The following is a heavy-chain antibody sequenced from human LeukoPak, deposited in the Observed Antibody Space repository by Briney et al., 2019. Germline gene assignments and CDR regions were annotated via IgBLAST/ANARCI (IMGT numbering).Heavy chain of an antibody. CDR2: IYYSGST. CDR3: ARHSSRFGSLFYYYMDV. D-gene: IGHD3-16*01. CDR1: GGSISSSSYY. Sequence: SETLSLTCTVSGGSISSSSYYWGWIRQPPGKGLEWIGSIYYSGSTYYNPSLKSRVTISVDTSKNQFSLRLSSVTAADTAVYYCARHSSRFGSLFYYYMDVWGKGTTVTISS. V-gene: IGHV4-39*01. J-gene: IGHJ6*03.